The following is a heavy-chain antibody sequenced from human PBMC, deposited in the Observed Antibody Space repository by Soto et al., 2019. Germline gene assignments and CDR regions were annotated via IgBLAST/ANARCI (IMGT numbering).Heavy chain of an antibody. CDR2: IRNDGTEM. Sequence: QVQLVESGGGVVQPGRSLRLSCEASGFTFRTFGMHWVRQAPGKGLEWVALIRNDGTEMYYADSVKGRFTISRDNSRSTLYLDMSSLRAEDTAVYYCARDYAENAYYDWGQGTLVTVCS. V-gene: IGHV3-33*01. D-gene: IGHD3-16*01. J-gene: IGHJ4*02. CDR1: GFTFRTFG. CDR3: ARDYAENAYYD.